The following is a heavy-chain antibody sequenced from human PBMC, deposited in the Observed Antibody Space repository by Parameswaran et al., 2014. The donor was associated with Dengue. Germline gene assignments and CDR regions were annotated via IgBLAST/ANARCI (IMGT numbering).Heavy chain of an antibody. D-gene: IGHD2/OR15-2a*01. Sequence: WIRQPPGKGLEWVSSISSSGSYIYYADSVKGRFTISRDNAQNSLHLQMNSLRADDTAMYYCARDLSRFDQRRPYNYYMDVWGKGTTVTVSS. V-gene: IGHV3-21*04. CDR3: ARDLSRFDQRRPYNYYMDV. J-gene: IGHJ6*03. CDR2: ISSSGSYI.